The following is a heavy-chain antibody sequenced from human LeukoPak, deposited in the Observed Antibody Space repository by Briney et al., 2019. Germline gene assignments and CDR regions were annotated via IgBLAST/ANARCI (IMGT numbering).Heavy chain of an antibody. CDR1: GGSISSYY. J-gene: IGHJ4*02. V-gene: IGHV4-59*08. Sequence: SETLSLTCTVSGGSISSYYWSWIRQPPGKGLEWIGYIYFTGSTNYNPSLKSRVTMSVDTSNNQFSLKLSSVTAADTAVYYCARHLNNCGDDCYIFDYWGQGTLVTVSS. D-gene: IGHD2-21*01. CDR2: IYFTGST. CDR3: ARHLNNCGDDCYIFDY.